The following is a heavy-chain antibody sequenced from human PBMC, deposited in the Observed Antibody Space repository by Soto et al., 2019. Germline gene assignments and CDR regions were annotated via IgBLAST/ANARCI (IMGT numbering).Heavy chain of an antibody. CDR2: IYYSGST. CDR3: ARGDSSGRTHWVNWYFDL. CDR1: GGSISSGGYY. J-gene: IGHJ2*01. D-gene: IGHD3-22*01. Sequence: QVQLQESGPGLVKPSQTLSLTCTVSGGSISSGGYYWSWIRQHPGKGLEWIGYIYYSGSTYYNPSLKSRVTISVDTSKNQLGVKPISVTAADTAVYYCARGDSSGRTHWVNWYFDLWGRGTLVTVSS. V-gene: IGHV4-31*03.